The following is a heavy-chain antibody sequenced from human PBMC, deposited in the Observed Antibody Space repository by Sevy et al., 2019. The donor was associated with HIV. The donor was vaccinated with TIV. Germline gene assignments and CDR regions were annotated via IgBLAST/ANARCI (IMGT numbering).Heavy chain of an antibody. V-gene: IGHV3-7*01. CDR3: ARGGDSPVSYYYYYGMDV. D-gene: IGHD3-16*01. Sequence: GGSLRLSCAASGFTFSSYWMSWVRQAPGKGLEWVANIKQDGSEKYYVDSVKGRFTISRDNAKNSLYLQMNSLRAEDTAVYYCARGGDSPVSYYYYYGMDVWGQRTTVTVSS. CDR1: GFTFSSYW. CDR2: IKQDGSEK. J-gene: IGHJ6*02.